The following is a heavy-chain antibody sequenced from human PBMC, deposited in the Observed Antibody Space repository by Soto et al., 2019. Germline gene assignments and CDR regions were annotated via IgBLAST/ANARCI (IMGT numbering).Heavy chain of an antibody. J-gene: IGHJ4*02. Sequence: SETLFLTCTVSGGSVSSGSYYWSWIRQPPGKGLEWIGYIYYSGSTNYNPSLKSRVTISVDTSKNQFSLKLSSVTAADTAVYYCAREYSSSSSFDYWGQGTLVTVSS. CDR3: AREYSSSSSFDY. CDR1: GGSVSSGSYY. V-gene: IGHV4-61*01. CDR2: IYYSGST. D-gene: IGHD6-6*01.